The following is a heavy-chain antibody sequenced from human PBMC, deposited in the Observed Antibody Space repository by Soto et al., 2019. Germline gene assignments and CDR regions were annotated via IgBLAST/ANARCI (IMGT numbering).Heavy chain of an antibody. V-gene: IGHV4-59*08. CDR2: IYYSGST. CDR1: GGSISSYY. CDR3: ARQESSSWYTAPFDY. D-gene: IGHD6-13*01. Sequence: TLSLTCTISGGSISSYYWSWIRQPPGKGLEWIGYIYYSGSTNYNPSLKSRVTISVDTSKNQFSLKLSSVTAADTAVYYCARQESSSWYTAPFDYWGQGTLVTVSS. J-gene: IGHJ4*02.